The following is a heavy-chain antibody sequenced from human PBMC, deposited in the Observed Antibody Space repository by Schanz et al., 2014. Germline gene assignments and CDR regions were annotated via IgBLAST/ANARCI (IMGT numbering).Heavy chain of an antibody. CDR1: GFTLTSYA. V-gene: IGHV3-23*04. J-gene: IGHJ4*02. CDR2: ISGSGGDT. D-gene: IGHD3-22*01. Sequence: EVQVVESGGGLVQPGGSLRLSCEASGFTLTSYALTWVRQAPGKGLEWVSGISGSGGDTYYVDSVKGRFTISRDNSKNTLYLQMNSLRAEDTAVYYCAKDLPSDYYIAYWGQGTLVTVSS. CDR3: AKDLPSDYYIAY.